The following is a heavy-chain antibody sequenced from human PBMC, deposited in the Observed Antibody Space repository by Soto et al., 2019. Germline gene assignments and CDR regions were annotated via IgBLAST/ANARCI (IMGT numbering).Heavy chain of an antibody. Sequence: PGGSMILSCAASGFTFSSYARSWVRQAPGKGLEWVSAISGSGGSTYYADSVKGRFTISRDNSKNTLYLQMNSLRAEDTAVYYCAKDRPKPGLLHDYGMDVWGQGTTVTSP. D-gene: IGHD3-22*01. CDR2: ISGSGGST. J-gene: IGHJ6*02. CDR3: AKDRPKPGLLHDYGMDV. CDR1: GFTFSSYA. V-gene: IGHV3-23*01.